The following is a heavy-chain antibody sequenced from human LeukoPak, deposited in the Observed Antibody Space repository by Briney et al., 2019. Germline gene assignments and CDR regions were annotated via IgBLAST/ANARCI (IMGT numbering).Heavy chain of an antibody. D-gene: IGHD4-17*01. CDR3: ARATTVTTMFDY. CDR1: GGSISSYY. Sequence: SSETLSLTCTVSGGSISSYYWSWIRQPPGKGLEWIGYIYYSGSTNYNPSLKSQVTISVDTSKNQFSLKLSSVTAADTAVYYCARATTVTTMFDYWGQGTLVTVSS. V-gene: IGHV4-59*01. J-gene: IGHJ4*02. CDR2: IYYSGST.